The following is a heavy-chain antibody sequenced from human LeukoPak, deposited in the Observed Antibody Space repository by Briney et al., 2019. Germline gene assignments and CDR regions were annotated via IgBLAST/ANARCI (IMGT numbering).Heavy chain of an antibody. D-gene: IGHD3-10*01. Sequence: GGSLRLSCAASGFTFSSYAMSWVRQAPGKGLEWVSAISGSGGSTYYADSVKGRFTISRDNSKNTLYLQMNSLRAEDTAVYYCATEVTMVRGVIYYYYGMDVWGQGTTVTVSS. CDR3: ATEVTMVRGVIYYYYGMDV. V-gene: IGHV3-23*01. CDR1: GFTFSSYA. CDR2: ISGSGGST. J-gene: IGHJ6*02.